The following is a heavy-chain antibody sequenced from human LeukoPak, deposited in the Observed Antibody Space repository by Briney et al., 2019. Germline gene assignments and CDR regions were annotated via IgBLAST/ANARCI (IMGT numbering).Heavy chain of an antibody. D-gene: IGHD4-17*01. CDR2: MHHSGPT. CDR3: ARNVGREVTSNWFDP. CDR1: GGSITSNW. Sequence: PSETLSLTCAVSGGSITSNWWSWVRQPPGKGLEWIGEMHHSGPTNYNPSLKSRLTISVDKSKNQFSLKLSSVTAADTAIYYCARNVGREVTSNWFDPWGQGTLVTVSS. J-gene: IGHJ5*02. V-gene: IGHV4-4*02.